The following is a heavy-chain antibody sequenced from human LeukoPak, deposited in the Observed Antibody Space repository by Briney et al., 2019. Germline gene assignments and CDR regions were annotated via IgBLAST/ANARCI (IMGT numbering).Heavy chain of an antibody. Sequence: GGSLRLSCAAFGFTVSSKYMSWVRQAPGKGLEWVSVFYRGGSTYFADSVKGRFTISRDNSKNPLYLQMNRLRAEDTAVYYCARGPGWNYFVDWWQGTLVTVSS. CDR3: ARGPGWNYFVD. CDR1: GFTVSSKY. J-gene: IGHJ4*02. V-gene: IGHV3-66*01. D-gene: IGHD6-19*01. CDR2: FYRGGST.